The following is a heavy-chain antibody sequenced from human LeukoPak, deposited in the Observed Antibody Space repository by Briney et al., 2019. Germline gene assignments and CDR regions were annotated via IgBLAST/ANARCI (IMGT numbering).Heavy chain of an antibody. J-gene: IGHJ4*02. V-gene: IGHV3-49*04. CDR2: IRNKANGATA. D-gene: IGHD6-19*01. Sequence: PGGSLRLSCTGSGFIFSDYAMTWVRQAPGKGLEWVGFIRNKANGATADYAASVKGRFTISRDDSKTTAYLQMNSLKPEDTAVYYCSRAYTTGWLGINDFWGQGALVTVSS. CDR3: SRAYTTGWLGINDF. CDR1: GFIFSDYA.